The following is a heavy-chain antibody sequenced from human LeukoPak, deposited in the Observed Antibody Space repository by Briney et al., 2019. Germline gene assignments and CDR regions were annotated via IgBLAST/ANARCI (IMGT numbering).Heavy chain of an antibody. CDR2: IYSSGNT. J-gene: IGHJ4*02. V-gene: IGHV3-66*02. CDR3: ARRRSSSWGIDY. D-gene: IGHD6-13*01. Sequence: GGSLRLSCAASGFTFSDYNMNWVRQAPGKGLEWVSVIYSSGNTYYADSVKDRFTISRDNSKNTMYLQMNSLRTEDTAVYYCARRRSSSWGIDYWGQGTLVTVSS. CDR1: GFTFSDYN.